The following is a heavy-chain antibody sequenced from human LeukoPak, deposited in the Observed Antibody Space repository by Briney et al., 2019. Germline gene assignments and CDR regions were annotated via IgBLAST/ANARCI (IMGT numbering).Heavy chain of an antibody. CDR2: IGYDGSKI. D-gene: IGHD4-23*01. Sequence: GGSLRLSCAASGFTFSRSGMHWVRQAPGKGLEWVTFIGYDGSKIYYADSVKGRFTISRDNSKNTLYLQMNSLKTEDTAVYYCTPLTVVTGDDAFDIWGQGTMVTVSS. CDR1: GFTFSRSG. CDR3: TPLTVVTGDDAFDI. V-gene: IGHV3-30*02. J-gene: IGHJ3*02.